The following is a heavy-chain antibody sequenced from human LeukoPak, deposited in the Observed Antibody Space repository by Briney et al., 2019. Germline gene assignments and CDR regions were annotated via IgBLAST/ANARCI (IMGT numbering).Heavy chain of an antibody. D-gene: IGHD3-22*01. CDR3: ARALRGSHYYDSSGYYDY. Sequence: SEKSCVDSVKGRFTISRDNAKNSLYLQMNSLRAEDTAVYYCARALRGSHYYDSSGYYDYWGQGTLVTVSS. J-gene: IGHJ4*02. CDR2: SEK. V-gene: IGHV3-7*01.